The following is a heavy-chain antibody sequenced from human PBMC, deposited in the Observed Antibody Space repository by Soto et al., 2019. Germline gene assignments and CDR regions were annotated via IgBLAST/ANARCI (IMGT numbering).Heavy chain of an antibody. CDR3: ARDNGFGESDV. CDR2: INAGNGNT. CDR1: GYTFTSYA. Sequence: ASVKVSCKASGYTFTSYAIHWVRQAPGQRLEWMGWINAGNGNTKYSQKFQGRVTITRDTSTSTAYMELRSLRSDDTAVYYCARDNGFGESDVWGQGTTVTVSS. J-gene: IGHJ6*02. V-gene: IGHV1-3*01. D-gene: IGHD3-10*01.